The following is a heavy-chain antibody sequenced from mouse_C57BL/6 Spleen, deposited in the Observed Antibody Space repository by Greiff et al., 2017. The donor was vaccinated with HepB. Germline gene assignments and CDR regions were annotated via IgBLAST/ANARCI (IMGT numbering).Heavy chain of an antibody. J-gene: IGHJ4*01. CDR3: ARHPFYYDYDRDYYAMDY. D-gene: IGHD2-4*01. V-gene: IGHV5-6*01. Sequence: EVQVVESGGDLVKPGGSLKLSCAASGFTFSSYGMSWVRQTPDKRLEWVATISSGGSYTYYPDSVKGRFTISRDNAKNTLYLQMSSLKSEDTAMYYCARHPFYYDYDRDYYAMDYWGQGTSVTVSS. CDR2: ISSGGSYT. CDR1: GFTFSSYG.